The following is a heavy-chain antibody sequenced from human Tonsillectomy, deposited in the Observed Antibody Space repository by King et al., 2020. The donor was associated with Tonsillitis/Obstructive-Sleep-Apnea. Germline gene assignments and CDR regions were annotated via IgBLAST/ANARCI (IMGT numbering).Heavy chain of an antibody. CDR3: AKDNARFLEWWGTHSVDY. V-gene: IGHV3-9*01. CDR1: GFTFDDYA. D-gene: IGHD3-3*01. Sequence: VQLVESGGGLVQPGRSLRLSCVASGFTFDDYAMHWVRHAPGKGLEWVSGISWNSGTIGYADSVKGRFTISRDKAKNSLYLQTNSLRPEDAAFYYCAKDNARFLEWWGTHSVDYWGQGTLVTVSS. J-gene: IGHJ4*02. CDR2: ISWNSGTI.